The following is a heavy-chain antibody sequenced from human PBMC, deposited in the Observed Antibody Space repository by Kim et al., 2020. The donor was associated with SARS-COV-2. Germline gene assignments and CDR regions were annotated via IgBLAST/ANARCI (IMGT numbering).Heavy chain of an antibody. J-gene: IGHJ6*02. CDR3: ARDNEATYYDFWSGYYTGIYGMDV. CDR1: GYTFTSYG. D-gene: IGHD3-3*01. V-gene: IGHV1-18*04. Sequence: ASVKVSCKASGYTFTSYGISWVRQAPGQGLEWMGWISAYNGNTNYAQKLQGRVTMTTDTSTSTAYMELRSLRSDDTAVYYCARDNEATYYDFWSGYYTGIYGMDVWGQGTTVTVSS. CDR2: ISAYNGNT.